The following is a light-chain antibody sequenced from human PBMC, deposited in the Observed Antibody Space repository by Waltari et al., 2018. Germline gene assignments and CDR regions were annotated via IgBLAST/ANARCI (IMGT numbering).Light chain of an antibody. CDR1: QSVRNY. V-gene: IGKV3-11*01. CDR3: QQRSSWPLT. Sequence: EIVLIQSPATLALSPGERATLSCRASQSVRNYLAWFQQKPGQVPRLLIYDTSNRGTGVPARFSGSGSGTDFTLTISSLESEDFAVYYCQQRSSWPLTFGGGTKAQIK. J-gene: IGKJ4*01. CDR2: DTS.